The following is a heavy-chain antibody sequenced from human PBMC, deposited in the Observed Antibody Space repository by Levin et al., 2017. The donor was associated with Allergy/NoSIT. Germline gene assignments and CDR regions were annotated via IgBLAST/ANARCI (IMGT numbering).Heavy chain of an antibody. J-gene: IGHJ4*02. Sequence: TGGSLRLSCAASGFTFSNFGMHWVRQAPGKGLEWVAVIWYDGSNKYYADSVKGRFTISRDNSKDTLYLQMNSLRAEDTALYYCATDVGAIGATSPIAMVRGAFYWGQGTLVTVSS. CDR3: ATDVGAIGATSPIAMVRGAFY. D-gene: IGHD3-10*01. CDR1: GFTFSNFG. CDR2: IWYDGSNK. V-gene: IGHV3-33*01.